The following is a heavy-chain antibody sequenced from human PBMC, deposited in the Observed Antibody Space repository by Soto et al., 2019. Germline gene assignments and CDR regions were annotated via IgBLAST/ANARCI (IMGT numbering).Heavy chain of an antibody. D-gene: IGHD5-12*01. J-gene: IGHJ4*02. CDR1: GYTFTSYG. V-gene: IGHV1-18*01. CDR3: ARDLRIVATTHFDY. CDR2: ISAYNGNT. Sequence: ASVKVSCKASGYTFTSYGISWVRQAPGQGLEWMGWISAYNGNTNYAQKLQGRVTMTTDTSTGTAYMELRSLRSDDTAVYYCARDLRIVATTHFDYWGQGTLVTVSS.